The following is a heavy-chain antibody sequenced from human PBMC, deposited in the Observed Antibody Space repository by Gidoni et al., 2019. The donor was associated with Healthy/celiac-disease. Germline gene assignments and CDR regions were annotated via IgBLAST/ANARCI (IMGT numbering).Heavy chain of an antibody. D-gene: IGHD6-19*01. J-gene: IGHJ4*02. CDR1: GFTFSSYG. CDR3: ARANSVEVAVAGTYSPDAPFDY. V-gene: IGHV3-33*01. CDR2: IWYDGSNK. Sequence: AASGFTFSSYGMHWVRQAPGKGLEWVAVIWYDGSNKYYADSVKGRFTISRDNSKNTLYLQMNSLRAEDTAVYYCARANSVEVAVAGTYSPDAPFDYWGQGTLVTVSS.